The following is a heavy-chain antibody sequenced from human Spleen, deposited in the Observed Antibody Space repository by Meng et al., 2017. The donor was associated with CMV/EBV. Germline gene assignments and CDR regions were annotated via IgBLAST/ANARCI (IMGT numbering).Heavy chain of an antibody. D-gene: IGHD3-3*01. J-gene: IGHJ6*02. CDR1: GFTFSSYG. CDR3: AKEARIYDFWSGYPLYYYYYGMDV. Sequence: GGSLRLSCAASGFTFSSYGMHWVRQAPGKGLEWVAFIRYDGSNKYYADSVKGRFTISRDNSKNSLYLQMNSLRTEDTALYYCAKEARIYDFWSGYPLYYYYYGMDVWGQGTTVTVSS. CDR2: IRYDGSNK. V-gene: IGHV3-30*02.